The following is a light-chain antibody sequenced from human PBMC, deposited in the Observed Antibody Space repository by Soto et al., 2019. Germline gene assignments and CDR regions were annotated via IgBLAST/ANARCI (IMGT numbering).Light chain of an antibody. CDR2: WGS. J-gene: IGKJ5*01. CDR3: MLWAQLPPT. Sequence: EIAMTQSPLSLPVTPGEPASMSCRSSQSLLDINGYNYLDWYLQKPGQSPQLLIYWGSNRASGVPDRFSGSGSGTDFTLKISRVEAEDVVVDCSMLWAQLPPTFCQRTRL. V-gene: IGKV2-28*01. CDR1: QSLLDINGYNY.